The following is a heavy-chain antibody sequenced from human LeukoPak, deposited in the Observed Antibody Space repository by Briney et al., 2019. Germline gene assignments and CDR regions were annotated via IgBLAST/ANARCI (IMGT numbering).Heavy chain of an antibody. CDR3: ARDQYDTWSRRGNFDS. J-gene: IGHJ4*02. CDR2: IKHDGSEK. CDR1: GFIFTNYF. D-gene: IGHD3-3*01. Sequence: GGSLRLSCAASGFIFTNYFMSWVRQAPGKGLEWVASIKHDGSEKYYVDSVKGRFTISRDNTKNSLYLQMNSLRAEDTAVFYCARDQYDTWSRRGNFDSWGQGTLVIVSS. V-gene: IGHV3-7*03.